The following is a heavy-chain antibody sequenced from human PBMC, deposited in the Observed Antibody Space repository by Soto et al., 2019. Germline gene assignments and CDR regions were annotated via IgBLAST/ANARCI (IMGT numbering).Heavy chain of an antibody. Sequence: GGSLRLSCTASGFTFGDYAMSWFRQAPGKGLEWVGFIRSKAYGGTTEYAASVKGRFSISRDNAKMSLYLQMTSLRDEDTAVYYCAKVNTDSYHYRMDVWGQGTTVTVSS. CDR2: IRSKAYGGTT. D-gene: IGHD4-4*01. CDR1: GFTFGDYA. V-gene: IGHV3-49*03. J-gene: IGHJ6*02. CDR3: AKVNTDSYHYRMDV.